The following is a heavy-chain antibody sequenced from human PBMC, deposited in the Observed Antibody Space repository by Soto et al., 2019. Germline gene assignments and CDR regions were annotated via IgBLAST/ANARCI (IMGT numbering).Heavy chain of an antibody. J-gene: IGHJ4*02. CDR2: IYYSGST. V-gene: IGHV4-39*01. CDR3: ARHGAAVAGHFDY. CDR1: GGSISSSSYY. D-gene: IGHD6-19*01. Sequence: SETLSLTCTVSGGSISSSSYYWGWIRQPPGKGLEWIGSIYYSGSTYYNPSLKSRVTISVETSKNQFSLKLSSVTAADTAVYYCARHGAAVAGHFDYWGQGTLVTVSS.